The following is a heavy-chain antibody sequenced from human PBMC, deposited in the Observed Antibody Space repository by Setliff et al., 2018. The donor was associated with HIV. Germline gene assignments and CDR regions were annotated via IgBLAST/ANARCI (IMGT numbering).Heavy chain of an antibody. D-gene: IGHD6-13*01. V-gene: IGHV1-69*05. CDR1: GDTFSNYA. CDR3: ARGRQQLVHGAFDI. CDR2: IIPIFGTA. Sequence: SVKVSCKASGDTFSNYAISWVRQAPGQGLEWMGGIIPIFGTASHAQKFQGRVTITTDESTSTAYMELSSLRFEDTAMYYCARGRQQLVHGAFDIWGQGTMVTVSS. J-gene: IGHJ3*02.